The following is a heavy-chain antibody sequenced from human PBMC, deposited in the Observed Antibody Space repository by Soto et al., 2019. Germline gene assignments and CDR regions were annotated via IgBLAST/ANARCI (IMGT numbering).Heavy chain of an antibody. CDR1: GFTFSSYG. CDR2: ISYDGSNK. D-gene: IGHD2-15*01. V-gene: IGHV3-30*18. Sequence: PGGSLRLSCAASGFTFSSYGMHWVHQAPGKGLEWVAVISYDGSNKYYADSVKGRFTISRDNSKNTLYLQMNSLRAEDTAVYYCAKIGRDEYDAFDIWGQGAMVTVSS. J-gene: IGHJ3*02. CDR3: AKIGRDEYDAFDI.